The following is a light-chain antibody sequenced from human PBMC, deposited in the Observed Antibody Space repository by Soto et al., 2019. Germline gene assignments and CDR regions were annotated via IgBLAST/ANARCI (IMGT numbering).Light chain of an antibody. Sequence: EVLMTQSPSARSVSPVERATLSFMASQSVSGKLAWYQQKPGQAPRLLIYDASTRATGIPARFSGSGSGTEFTLTISSLQSEDFAVYYCQQHNEWPPFNFGQGTRLEI. CDR3: QQHNEWPPFN. V-gene: IGKV3-15*01. CDR1: QSVSGK. J-gene: IGKJ5*01. CDR2: DAS.